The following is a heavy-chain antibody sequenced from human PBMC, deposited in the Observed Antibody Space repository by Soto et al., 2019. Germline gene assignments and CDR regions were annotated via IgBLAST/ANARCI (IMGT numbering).Heavy chain of an antibody. J-gene: IGHJ4*02. CDR3: AREKYSGRPTAVY. D-gene: IGHD1-26*01. V-gene: IGHV1-18*01. Sequence: QVPLVQSGAEVKKPGASVKVSCKASGYTFTSYGISWVRQAPGQGLEWMGWISAYNGNTNYAQKFQGRVTITADESTSTAYMELSSLRSEDTAVYYCAREKYSGRPTAVYWGQGTLVTVSA. CDR2: ISAYNGNT. CDR1: GYTFTSYG.